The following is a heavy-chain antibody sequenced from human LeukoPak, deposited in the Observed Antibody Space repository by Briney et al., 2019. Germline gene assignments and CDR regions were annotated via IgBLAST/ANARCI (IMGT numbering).Heavy chain of an antibody. Sequence: GGSLRLSCAAFGFTFSSYAMHWVRQAPGKGLEYVSAISSNGVNTYYANSVKGRFTISRDSSKNTLYLQMGSLRAEDMAVYYCARGPGDSSTHFDYWGQGTLVTVSS. D-gene: IGHD2-2*01. CDR1: GFTFSSYA. CDR3: ARGPGDSSTHFDY. J-gene: IGHJ4*02. CDR2: ISSNGVNT. V-gene: IGHV3-64*01.